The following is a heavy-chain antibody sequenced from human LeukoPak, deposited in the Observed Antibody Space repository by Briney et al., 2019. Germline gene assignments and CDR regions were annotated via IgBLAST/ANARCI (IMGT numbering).Heavy chain of an antibody. CDR1: GFAFSDYY. V-gene: IGHV3-11*04. CDR3: ASLGYFDSGAFYHLDGFHT. CDR2: ISSSGNII. Sequence: PGGSLRLSCAASGFAFSDYYMSWIRQAPGKGLEWLSYISSSGNIIYSADSVKGRFAISRDNAKKSLHLQMNGLRAEDTAVYYCASLGYFDSGAFYHLDGFHTWGQGTMVAVSS. J-gene: IGHJ3*02. D-gene: IGHD3-22*01.